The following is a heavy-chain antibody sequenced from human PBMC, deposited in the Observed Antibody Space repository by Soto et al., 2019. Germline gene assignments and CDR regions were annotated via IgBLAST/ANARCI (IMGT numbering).Heavy chain of an antibody. V-gene: IGHV1-69*01. CDR2: IIPMPEKP. J-gene: IGHJ5*02. Sequence: QVQLVQSGAEVRKPGSSVKVSCQASGDTFDSDSINWVRQAPGHGLEWIGGIIPMPEKPSYAQKFQDRVTMTADESANTVYMELRSLTSDDTAVYFCARLGRGAFDPWGPGTPVTVSS. CDR1: GDTFDSDS. CDR3: ARLGRGAFDP. D-gene: IGHD7-27*01.